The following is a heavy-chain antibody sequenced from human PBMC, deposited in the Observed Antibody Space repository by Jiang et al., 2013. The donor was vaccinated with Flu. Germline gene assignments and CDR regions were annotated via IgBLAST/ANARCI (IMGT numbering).Heavy chain of an antibody. V-gene: IGHV3-7*01. CDR3: ARRRYGDYDKDAFDI. J-gene: IGHJ3*02. CDR2: IKQDGSEK. D-gene: IGHD4-17*01. Sequence: VQLVESGGGLVQPGGSLRLSCAASGFTFSSYWMNWVRQAPGKGLEWVANIKQDGSEKYYVDSVKGRFTISRDNAKTLTVSAMNSLRAEDTAVYYCARRRYGDYDKDAFDIWGQGTSGHRLF. CDR1: GFTFSSYW.